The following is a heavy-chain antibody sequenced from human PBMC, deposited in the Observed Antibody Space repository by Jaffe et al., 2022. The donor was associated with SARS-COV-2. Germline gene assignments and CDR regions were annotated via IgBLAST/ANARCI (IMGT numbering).Heavy chain of an antibody. CDR1: GGSINRGGYH. CDR3: VRDNDASGIGSFDY. Sequence: QVQLQESGPGLVKPSQTLSLTCTVSGGSINRGGYHWNWIRRHPGKGLEWIGYLYNIGNTQYNPSLESRLTISADTSKNQFSLNLGSVTAADTAVYYCVRDNDASGIGSFDYWGQGTLVTVSS. J-gene: IGHJ4*02. CDR2: LYNIGNT. V-gene: IGHV4-31*03. D-gene: IGHD3-10*01.